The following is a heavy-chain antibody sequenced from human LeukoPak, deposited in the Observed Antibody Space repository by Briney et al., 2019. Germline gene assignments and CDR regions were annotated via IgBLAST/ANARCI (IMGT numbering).Heavy chain of an antibody. CDR1: GCSITSSNW. CDR2: IYHSGST. D-gene: IGHD6-13*01. CDR3: ARGIAAAGGYTDY. J-gene: IGHJ4*02. V-gene: IGHV4-4*02. Sequence: SGTLSLTCAVSGCSITSSNWWSWVRQPPGKGMEWIGEIYHSGSTNYNPSLKSRVTISVDKSKNQFSLKLSSVTAADTAVYYCARGIAAAGGYTDYWGQGTLVTVSS.